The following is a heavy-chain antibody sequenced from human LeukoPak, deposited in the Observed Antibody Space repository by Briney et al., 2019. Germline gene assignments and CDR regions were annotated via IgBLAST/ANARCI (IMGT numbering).Heavy chain of an antibody. J-gene: IGHJ3*02. D-gene: IGHD6-19*01. CDR2: ISAYNGNT. CDR1: GYIFNNYA. Sequence: PSVKVSCKASGYIFNNYAIRGVRQAPGQGLEWMGWISAYNGNTNYAQNLQGRVTMTIDTSTTTAYMELRSLRFDGTAVYYCAILHSSGWPLDSFDIWGQGIMITVSS. CDR3: AILHSSGWPLDSFDI. V-gene: IGHV1-18*01.